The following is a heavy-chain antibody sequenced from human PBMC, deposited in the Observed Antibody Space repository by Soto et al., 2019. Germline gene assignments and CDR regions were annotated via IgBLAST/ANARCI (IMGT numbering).Heavy chain of an antibody. Sequence: EVQLVESGGGLVQPGGSLRLSCAASGFTFSSHWMSWVRQAPGKALEWVANIKQDGGETYYVDSLKGRFTISRDNAQNSLYLQVNSLRAEDTAVYYGAREGNYGALDYWGQGTLVTVSS. J-gene: IGHJ4*02. CDR1: GFTFSSHW. CDR2: IKQDGGET. V-gene: IGHV3-7*01. D-gene: IGHD4-17*01. CDR3: AREGNYGALDY.